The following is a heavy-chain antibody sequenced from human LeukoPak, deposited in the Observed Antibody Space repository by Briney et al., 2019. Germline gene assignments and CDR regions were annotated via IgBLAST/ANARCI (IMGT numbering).Heavy chain of an antibody. V-gene: IGHV5-51*01. CDR3: ARHDWLPDY. D-gene: IGHD3-9*01. CDR1: GYSFTSYW. J-gene: IGHJ4*02. CDR2: VYPADSRA. Sequence: GESLKISCKGSGYSFTSYWIGWVRQMPGKGLEWMGIVYPADSRAGYSPSFQGQVTISVDKSINTAYLQWSGLKASDTAIYYCARHDWLPDYWGQGTLVTVSS.